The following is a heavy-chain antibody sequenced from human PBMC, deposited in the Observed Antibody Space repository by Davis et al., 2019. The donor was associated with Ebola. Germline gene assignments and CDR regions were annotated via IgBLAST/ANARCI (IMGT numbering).Heavy chain of an antibody. J-gene: IGHJ4*02. CDR1: GVSISSSNR. CDR3: ARHGSRIAAAGRYYFDY. D-gene: IGHD6-13*01. Sequence: SETLSLTCAVSGVSISSSNRWSWVRQPPGKGLEWIGEIYHSGSTYYNPSLKSRVTISVDTSKNQFSLKLSSVTAADTAVYYCARHGSRIAAAGRYYFDYWGQGTLVTVSS. CDR2: IYHSGST. V-gene: IGHV4-4*02.